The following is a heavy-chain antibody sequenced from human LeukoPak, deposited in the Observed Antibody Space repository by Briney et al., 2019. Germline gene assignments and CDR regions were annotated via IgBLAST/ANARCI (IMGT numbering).Heavy chain of an antibody. J-gene: IGHJ6*03. CDR3: ARSPRYYYGSGSYFKPNYYSYMDV. CDR2: INHSGST. CDR1: GGSFSGYY. Sequence: KPSETLSLTCAVYGGSFSGYYWSWIRQPPGKGLEWIGEINHSGSTNYNPSLKSRVTISVDTSKNQFSLKLSSVTAADTAVYYCARSPRYYYGSGSYFKPNYYSYMDVWGKGTTVTVSS. V-gene: IGHV4-34*01. D-gene: IGHD3-10*01.